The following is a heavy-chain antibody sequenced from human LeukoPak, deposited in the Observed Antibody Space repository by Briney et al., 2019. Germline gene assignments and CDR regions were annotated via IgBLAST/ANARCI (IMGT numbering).Heavy chain of an antibody. D-gene: IGHD3-16*01. CDR1: EYTFTKYY. CDR3: ARTGDGAHRGSAFDI. J-gene: IGHJ3*02. CDR2: INPSGGST. Sequence: GASVKVSCKASEYTFTKYYIHWVRQAPGQGLEWMGMINPSGGSTSYAQKFQGRVTITADKSTSTAYMELSSLRSEDTAVYYCARTGDGAHRGSAFDIWGQGTMVTVSS. V-gene: IGHV1-46*01.